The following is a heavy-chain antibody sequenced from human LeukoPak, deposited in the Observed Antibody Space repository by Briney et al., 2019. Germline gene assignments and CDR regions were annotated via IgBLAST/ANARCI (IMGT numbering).Heavy chain of an antibody. Sequence: GGSLRLSCAASGFTFSDYYMSWIRQAPGNGLEWVSYISTSSSYTNYTDSVKGRFKISRDNPKNSLYLQMNSLRAEDTAVYYCARDGGLAPRGYSYGSWGQGTLVTVSS. CDR2: ISTSSSYT. J-gene: IGHJ4*02. V-gene: IGHV3-11*06. CDR3: ARDGGLAPRGYSYGS. CDR1: GFTFSDYY. D-gene: IGHD5-18*01.